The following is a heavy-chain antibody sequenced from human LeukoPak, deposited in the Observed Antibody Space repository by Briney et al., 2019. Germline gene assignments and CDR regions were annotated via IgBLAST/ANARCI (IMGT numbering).Heavy chain of an antibody. CDR3: ARANGDYDYYFDY. J-gene: IGHJ4*02. V-gene: IGHV4-61*02. CDR1: GGSISSGRYY. D-gene: IGHD4-17*01. Sequence: TLSLTCTVSGGSISSGRYYWRWIRQPAGKGQEWIGRIYTSGSTNYNPSLKSRVSISVDTSKNQFSLKLSSVTAADTAVYYCARANGDYDYYFDYWGQGTLVTVSS. CDR2: IYTSGST.